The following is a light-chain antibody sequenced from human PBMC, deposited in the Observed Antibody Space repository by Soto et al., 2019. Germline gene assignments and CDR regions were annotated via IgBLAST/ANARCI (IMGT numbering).Light chain of an antibody. Sequence: QSALTQPPSASGSPGQSVAISCTGTSSDVGGYNYVSWYQQHPGKAPKLMIYEVNRRPSGVPDRFSGSKSGNTASLTVSGLQAEDEADYYCTSYAGSSGYVFGTGTKVTVL. CDR3: TSYAGSSGYV. V-gene: IGLV2-8*01. J-gene: IGLJ1*01. CDR2: EVN. CDR1: SSDVGGYNY.